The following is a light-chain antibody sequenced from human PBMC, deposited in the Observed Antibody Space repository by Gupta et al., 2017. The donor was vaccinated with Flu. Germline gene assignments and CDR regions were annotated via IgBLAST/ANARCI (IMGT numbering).Light chain of an antibody. CDR3: VLYLGGGISV. CDR1: SGSVSRSFF. CDR2: STN. V-gene: IGLV8-61*01. Sequence: SGSVSRSFFPTWYQQTPGQSPRTLVFSTNFRSSGVPGRFSGSILGSRAALTITGAQPDDESDYYCVLYLGGGISVFGGGTRLTVL. J-gene: IGLJ2*01.